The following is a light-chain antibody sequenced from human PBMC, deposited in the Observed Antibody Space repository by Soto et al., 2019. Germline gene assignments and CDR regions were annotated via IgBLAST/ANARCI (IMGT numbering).Light chain of an antibody. CDR3: AAWDDSLRGPV. J-gene: IGLJ3*02. CDR2: RND. Sequence: QSVLTQPPSASGTPGQRVTISCSESSPNIGSDFVYWYQQLPGTAPKLLIYRNDQRPSGVPDRFSGSKSGTSASLAISGLRSEDEADYYCAAWDDSLRGPVFGGGTKVTVL. V-gene: IGLV1-47*01. CDR1: SPNIGSDF.